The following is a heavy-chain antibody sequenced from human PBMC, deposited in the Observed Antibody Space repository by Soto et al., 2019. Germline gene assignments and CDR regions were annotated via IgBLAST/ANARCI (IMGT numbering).Heavy chain of an antibody. CDR2: IIPIFGTA. CDR3: ARDLTQGIQTFDP. Sequence: VASVKVSCKASGGTFSSYAISGVRQAPGQGLEWMGGIIPIFGTANYAQKFQGRVTITADESTSTAYMELSSLRSGDTAVYYCARDLTQGIQTFDPWGQGTLVTVSS. J-gene: IGHJ5*02. D-gene: IGHD5-18*01. CDR1: GGTFSSYA. V-gene: IGHV1-69*13.